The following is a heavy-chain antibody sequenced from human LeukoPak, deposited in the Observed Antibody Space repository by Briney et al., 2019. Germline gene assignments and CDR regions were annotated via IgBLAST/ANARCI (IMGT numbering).Heavy chain of an antibody. CDR1: GYSFTSYW. CDR2: IYPADSDT. Sequence: GESLKISCKGSGYSFTSYWIGWVRQMPGKGLEWMGIIYPADSDTRYSPSFQGQVTISADKSISTAYLQWSSLKASDTAMYYCARQLERGPYYYYGMDVWGKGTTVTVS. V-gene: IGHV5-51*01. J-gene: IGHJ6*04. D-gene: IGHD1-1*01. CDR3: ARQLERGPYYYYGMDV.